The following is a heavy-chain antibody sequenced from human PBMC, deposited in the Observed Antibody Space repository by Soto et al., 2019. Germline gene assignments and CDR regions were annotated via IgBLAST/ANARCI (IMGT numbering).Heavy chain of an antibody. V-gene: IGHV3-7*03. CDR1: GFSFSGYW. Sequence: GSLRLSCAASGFSFSGYWMSWVRQAPGKGPEWVANIKEDGTEQHYVDSVKGRFTISRDSSENSLFLQMNNLRAEDSAIYYRAITTSTVSYWFDPWGPGTQVTVSS. CDR2: IKEDGTEQ. J-gene: IGHJ5*02. D-gene: IGHD4-4*01. CDR3: AITTSTVSYWFDP.